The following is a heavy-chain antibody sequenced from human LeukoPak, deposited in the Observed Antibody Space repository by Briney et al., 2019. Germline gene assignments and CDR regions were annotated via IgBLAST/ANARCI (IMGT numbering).Heavy chain of an antibody. CDR3: AKVGIVGATTRSRPGRAHDY. Sequence: GGSLRLSCAASGFTFSSYGMHWVRQAPGKGLGWVAVISYDGSNKYYADSVKGRFTISRDNSKNTLYLQMNSLRAEDTAVYYCAKVGIVGATTRSRPGRAHDYWGQGTLVTVSS. CDR2: ISYDGSNK. J-gene: IGHJ4*02. CDR1: GFTFSSYG. D-gene: IGHD1-26*01. V-gene: IGHV3-30*18.